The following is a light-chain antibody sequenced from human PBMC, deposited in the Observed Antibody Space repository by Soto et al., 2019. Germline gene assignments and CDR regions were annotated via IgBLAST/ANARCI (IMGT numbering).Light chain of an antibody. J-gene: IGKJ5*01. Sequence: EIVLPQSPGTLSLSPGERATLSCRASQSVSSSSLAWYQQEPGQAPRLLIYAASTRATGVPDRFSGSGSGTDFTLTISRLEPEDLAVYYCQQYGSSPITFGQGTRLEIK. CDR2: AAS. CDR3: QQYGSSPIT. V-gene: IGKV3-20*01. CDR1: QSVSSSS.